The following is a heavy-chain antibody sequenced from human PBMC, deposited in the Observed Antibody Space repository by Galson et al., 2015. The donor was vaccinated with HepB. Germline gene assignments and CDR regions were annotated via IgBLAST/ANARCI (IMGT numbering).Heavy chain of an antibody. CDR1: GGSISSSSYY. V-gene: IGHV4-39*07. J-gene: IGHJ5*02. Sequence: ETLSLTCTVSGGSISSSSYYWGWIRQPPGKGLEWIGSIYYSGSTYYNPSLKSRVTISVDTSKNQFSLKLSSVTAADTAVYYCARAFRQYDILTGYRNWFDPWGQGTLVTVSS. D-gene: IGHD3-9*01. CDR3: ARAFRQYDILTGYRNWFDP. CDR2: IYYSGST.